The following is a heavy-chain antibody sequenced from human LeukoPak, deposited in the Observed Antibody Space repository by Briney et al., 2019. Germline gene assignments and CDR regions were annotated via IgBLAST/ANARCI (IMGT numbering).Heavy chain of an antibody. J-gene: IGHJ4*02. CDR3: AKDPTDFDSSGQTYFDY. CDR1: GFTFSNYA. V-gene: IGHV3-23*01. Sequence: GGSLRLSCAASGFTFSNYAMSWVRQAPGKGLEWVSDISGSGDSTYYADSVKGRFTISRDNSKNTLFLQMNSLRAEDSALYYCAKDPTDFDSSGQTYFDYWGQGTLVTVSS. CDR2: ISGSGDST. D-gene: IGHD3-22*01.